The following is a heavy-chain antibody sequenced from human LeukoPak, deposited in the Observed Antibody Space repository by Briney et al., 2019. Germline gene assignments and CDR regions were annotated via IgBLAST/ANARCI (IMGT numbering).Heavy chain of an antibody. V-gene: IGHV1-46*01. CDR2: INPSGGST. Sequence: ASVKVSCKVSGYTLTELSMHWVRQAPGQGLEWMGIINPSGGSTSYAQKFQGRVTMTRDTSTSTVYMELSSLRSEDTAVYYCARVQTYDSSGWPTSSSFDYWGQGTLVTVSS. J-gene: IGHJ4*02. CDR1: GYTLTELS. CDR3: ARVQTYDSSGWPTSSSFDY. D-gene: IGHD3-22*01.